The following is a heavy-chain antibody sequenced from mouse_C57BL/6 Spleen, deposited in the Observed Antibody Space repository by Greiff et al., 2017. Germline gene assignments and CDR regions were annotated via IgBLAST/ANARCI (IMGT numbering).Heavy chain of an antibody. CDR1: GFTFSDYG. J-gene: IGHJ4*01. CDR3: ARRSYYGSSYVDAMDY. D-gene: IGHD1-1*01. CDR2: ISSGSSTI. Sequence: EVKLVESGGGLVKPGGSLKLSCAASGFTFSDYGMHWVRQAPEKGLEWVAYISSGSSTIYYADTVKGRFTISRDNATNTLFLQMTSLRSEDTAMYYCARRSYYGSSYVDAMDYWGQGTSVTVSS. V-gene: IGHV5-17*01.